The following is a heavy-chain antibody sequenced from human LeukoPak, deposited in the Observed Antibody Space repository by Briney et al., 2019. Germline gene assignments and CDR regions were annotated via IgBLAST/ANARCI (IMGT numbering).Heavy chain of an antibody. J-gene: IGHJ4*02. CDR1: GGTFSSSS. V-gene: IGHV4-59*01. CDR3: ARCGSGWYPFDY. CDR2: VYYSGST. Sequence: PSETLSLTCTVSGGTFSSSSWSWIRQPPGKGLEWIGYVYYSGSTKYNPSLMGRVTMSVDTSKNQFSLRLSSVTAADTAVYYCARCGSGWYPFDYWGQGTLVTVSS. D-gene: IGHD6-19*01.